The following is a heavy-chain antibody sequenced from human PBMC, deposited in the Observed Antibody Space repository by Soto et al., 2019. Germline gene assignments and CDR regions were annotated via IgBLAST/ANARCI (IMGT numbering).Heavy chain of an antibody. J-gene: IGHJ4*02. CDR3: VAARGSGHASVPSS. V-gene: IGHV3-30*03. CDR2: ISYDGSLQ. CDR1: GFAFSSYG. Sequence: QAQLVESGGGVVQPGRSLRLSCAASGFAFSSYGMHWVRQAPGTGLEWVAVISYDGSLQHYADSVKGRFTISRDNSKNMVLLQNRSLRAEDTACYYCVAARGSGHASVPSSGGQGPRVSVSS. D-gene: IGHD6-6*01.